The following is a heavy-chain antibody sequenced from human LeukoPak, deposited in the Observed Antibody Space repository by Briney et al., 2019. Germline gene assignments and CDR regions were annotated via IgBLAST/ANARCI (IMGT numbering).Heavy chain of an antibody. CDR1: GFTLQDYT. J-gene: IGHJ1*01. Sequence: GGSLRLSCVASGFTLQDYTVHWLRQAPGKTLEWVSLISWDGTTYYTDSVKGRFTISRDNSKNSLYLQMDTLRSEDTAFYYCVKDLSYESGGHVLEYWSQATLVTVSS. CDR2: ISWDGTT. CDR3: VKDLSYESGGHVLEY. D-gene: IGHD3-22*01. V-gene: IGHV3-43*01.